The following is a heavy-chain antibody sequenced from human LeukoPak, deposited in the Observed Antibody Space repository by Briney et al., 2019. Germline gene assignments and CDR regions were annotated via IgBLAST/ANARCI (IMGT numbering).Heavy chain of an antibody. CDR3: ATDSSTATRSYFEY. V-gene: IGHV1-69*13. J-gene: IGHJ4*02. Sequence: ASVKVSCKASGGTFSSYAISWVRQAPGQGLEWMGGIIPIFGTANYAQKFQGRVTITADESTSTAYMELSSLRSEDTSVYYCATDSSTATRSYFEYCGQGTLVTVSS. CDR1: GGTFSSYA. D-gene: IGHD1-26*01. CDR2: IIPIFGTA.